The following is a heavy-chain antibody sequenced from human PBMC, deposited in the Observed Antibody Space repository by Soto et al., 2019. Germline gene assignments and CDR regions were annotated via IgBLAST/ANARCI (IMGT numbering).Heavy chain of an antibody. CDR3: ARSDCSGWYSDAFDI. V-gene: IGHV5-51*01. D-gene: IGHD6-19*01. Sequence: PGESLQISCKGSGYSFTSYWIGWVRQMPGKGLEWMGIIYPGDSDTRYSPSFQGQVTISADKSISTAYLQWSSLKASDTAMYYYARSDCSGWYSDAFDIWGQGTMVTVSS. J-gene: IGHJ3*02. CDR1: GYSFTSYW. CDR2: IYPGDSDT.